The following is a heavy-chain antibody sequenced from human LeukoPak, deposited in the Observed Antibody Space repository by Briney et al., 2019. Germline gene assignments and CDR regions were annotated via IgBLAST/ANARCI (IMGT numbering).Heavy chain of an antibody. CDR3: ARVESGYCSGGSCYSFYYGMDV. Sequence: GGSLRLSCAASGFTFRSYSMNWVRQAPGKGLEWVSSISSSSSYIYYADSVKGRFTISRDNAKNSLYLQMNSLRAEDTAVYYCARVESGYCSGGSCYSFYYGMDVWGQGTTVTVSS. V-gene: IGHV3-21*01. J-gene: IGHJ6*02. CDR1: GFTFRSYS. D-gene: IGHD2-15*01. CDR2: ISSSSSYI.